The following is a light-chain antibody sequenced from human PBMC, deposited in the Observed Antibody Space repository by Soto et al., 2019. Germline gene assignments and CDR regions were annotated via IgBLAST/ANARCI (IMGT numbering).Light chain of an antibody. CDR2: GAS. J-gene: IGKJ2*01. V-gene: IGKV3-20*01. CDR1: QSVSSNY. CDR3: QQYSASPST. Sequence: EIVLTQSPGTLSLSPGERATLSCRASQSVSSNYLVWYQQRPGQALRLLIYGASSRATGIPDRFSGSGSGTDFALTISRLETEDFAVYYCQQYSASPSTFGQGTTLEIK.